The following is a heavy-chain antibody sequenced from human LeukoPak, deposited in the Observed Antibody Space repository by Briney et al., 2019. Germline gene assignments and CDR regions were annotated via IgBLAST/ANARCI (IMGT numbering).Heavy chain of an antibody. CDR1: GFTFSSYG. CDR2: TSSDGSNK. CDR3: AKKSPGTYFAPPDY. V-gene: IGHV3-30*18. Sequence: PGGSPRLSCAASGFTFSSYGMHWVRQAPGQGLEWVAVTSSDGSNKNCADSVKGRFTISRDNSKNTLYLQMNSLRAEDTAVYYCAKKSPGTYFAPPDYWGQGTLVTVSS. D-gene: IGHD3-10*01. J-gene: IGHJ4*02.